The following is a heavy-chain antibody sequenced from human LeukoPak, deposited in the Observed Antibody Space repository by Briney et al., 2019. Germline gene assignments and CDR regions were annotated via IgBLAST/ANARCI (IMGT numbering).Heavy chain of an antibody. J-gene: IGHJ3*02. CDR2: INPNSGGT. V-gene: IGHV1-2*02. Sequence: ASVKVSCKASGYTCTGYYMHWVRQAPGQGLEWMGWINPNSGGTNYAQKFQGRVTMTRDTTISTAYMELSRLRSDDTAVYYCAPLDCGGNLHIWGQGTMVTVSS. D-gene: IGHD4-23*01. CDR3: APLDCGGNLHI. CDR1: GYTCTGYY.